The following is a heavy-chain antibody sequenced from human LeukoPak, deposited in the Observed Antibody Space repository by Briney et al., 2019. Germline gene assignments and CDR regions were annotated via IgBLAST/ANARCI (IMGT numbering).Heavy chain of an antibody. CDR1: GGTFSSYA. Sequence: SVKVSCKASGGTFSSYAISWVRQAPGQGLEWMGRIIPIFGTANYAQKFQGRVTITTDESASTAYMELSSLRSEDTAVYYCARDGNYYDSSGYFDYWGQGTLVTVSS. V-gene: IGHV1-69*05. CDR2: IIPIFGTA. J-gene: IGHJ4*02. D-gene: IGHD3-22*01. CDR3: ARDGNYYDSSGYFDY.